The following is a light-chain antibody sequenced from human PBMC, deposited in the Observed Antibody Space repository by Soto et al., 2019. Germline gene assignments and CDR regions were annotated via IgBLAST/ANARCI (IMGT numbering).Light chain of an antibody. Sequence: IVMTQSPATLSVSPGERATLSCRASQSVSSDVAWYQQKPGQPPRLLIHDASTRATGIPGRFSGSGSETAVTLTITSLQSEDSAGYDCFQSHYWKTFGKGTKVEIK. V-gene: IGKV3-15*01. CDR3: FQSHYWKT. J-gene: IGKJ1*01. CDR2: DAS. CDR1: QSVSSD.